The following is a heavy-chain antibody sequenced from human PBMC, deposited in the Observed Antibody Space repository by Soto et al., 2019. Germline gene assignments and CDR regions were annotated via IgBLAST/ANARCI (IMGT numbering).Heavy chain of an antibody. V-gene: IGHV2-5*02. CDR3: AHATIVVVAADDGQYFLH. D-gene: IGHD2-21*02. J-gene: IGHJ1*01. CDR2: IYWDDDK. Sequence: QITLKESGPTLVKPTQTLTLTCTFSGFSLSTTRVGVGWIRQPPGKALEWLALIYWDDDKRYSPSLKNRLTITRDTSNNQVVLTMTNMDPVDTATYYCAHATIVVVAADDGQYFLHWGLGTLVTVSS. CDR1: GFSLSTTRVG.